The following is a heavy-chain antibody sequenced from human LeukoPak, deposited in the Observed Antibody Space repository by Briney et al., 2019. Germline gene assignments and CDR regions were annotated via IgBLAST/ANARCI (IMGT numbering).Heavy chain of an antibody. CDR3: ARAKDGYFDY. J-gene: IGHJ4*02. Sequence: QPGGSLRLSCAASGFTFSSFWMHWVRQAPGKGLVWVSRINSVGSSTSYADSVKGRFTISRDNSKNTLYLQMNSLRAEDTAVYYCARAKDGYFDYWGQGTLVTVSS. V-gene: IGHV3-74*01. CDR1: GFTFSSFW. CDR2: INSVGSST. D-gene: IGHD5-24*01.